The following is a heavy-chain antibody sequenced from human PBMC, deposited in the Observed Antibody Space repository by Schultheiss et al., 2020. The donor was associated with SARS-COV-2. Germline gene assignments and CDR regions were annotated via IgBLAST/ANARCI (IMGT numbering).Heavy chain of an antibody. V-gene: IGHV3-30*03. D-gene: IGHD4-17*01. J-gene: IGHJ4*02. Sequence: GESLKISCAASGFTFSSFGMYWVRQAPGKGLEWVAVISYDGSNKYYADSVKGRFTISRDNSKNTLYLQMNSLRAEDTAVYYCARVKPMTTVTTGLPDYWGQGTLVTVSS. CDR3: ARVKPMTTVTTGLPDY. CDR1: GFTFSSFG. CDR2: ISYDGSNK.